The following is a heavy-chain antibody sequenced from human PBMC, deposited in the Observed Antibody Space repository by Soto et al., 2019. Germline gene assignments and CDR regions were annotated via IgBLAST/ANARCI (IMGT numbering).Heavy chain of an antibody. Sequence: SETLSLTCAVYGGSFSGYYWSWIRQPPGKGLQWIGEINHSGSTNYNPSLKSRVTISVDTSKNQFSLQMNSLRADDTAVYYCARDLGGPDYWGRGTSVTVSS. CDR1: GGSFSGYY. D-gene: IGHD3-16*01. J-gene: IGHJ4*02. V-gene: IGHV4-34*01. CDR2: INHSGST. CDR3: ARDLGGPDY.